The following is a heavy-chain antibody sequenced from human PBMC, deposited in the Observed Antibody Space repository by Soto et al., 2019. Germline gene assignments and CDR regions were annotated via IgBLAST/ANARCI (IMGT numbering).Heavy chain of an antibody. V-gene: IGHV3-23*01. J-gene: IGHJ6*02. D-gene: IGHD6-6*01. CDR1: GFTFSSYA. CDR3: AKEIVAARRGDYYYYGMDV. CDR2: ISGSGGST. Sequence: GESLKISCAASGFTFSSYAMSWVRQAPGKGLEWVSAISGSGGSTYYADSVKGRFTISRDNSKNTLYLQMNSLRAEDTAVYYCAKEIVAARRGDYYYYGMDVWGQGATVTVSS.